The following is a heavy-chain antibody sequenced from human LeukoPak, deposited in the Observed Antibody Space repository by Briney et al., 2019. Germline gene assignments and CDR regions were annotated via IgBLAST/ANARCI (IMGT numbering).Heavy chain of an antibody. Sequence: ASVKDSCKASGYTFTSYGISWVRQAPGQGLEWMGRIIPIFGTANYAQKFQGRVTMTRDTSTSTVYMELSSLRSEDTAVYYCARDSYYDSSGYFGYWGQGTLVTVSS. V-gene: IGHV1-69*05. CDR3: ARDSYYDSSGYFGY. J-gene: IGHJ4*02. D-gene: IGHD3-22*01. CDR1: GYTFTSYG. CDR2: IIPIFGTA.